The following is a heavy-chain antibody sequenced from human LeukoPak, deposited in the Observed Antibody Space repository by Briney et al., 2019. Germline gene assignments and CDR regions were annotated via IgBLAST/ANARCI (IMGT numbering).Heavy chain of an antibody. V-gene: IGHV3-48*03. CDR2: IDTSGTVM. J-gene: IGHJ6*03. D-gene: IGHD5-18*01. CDR1: GFTFSSHE. Sequence: GGSLRLSCAASGFTFSSHEMNWVRQAPGKGLEWISYIDTSGTVMYYADSVKGRFTISRDNAKNSLYLQMNSLRAEDTAVYYCARAPGGYSYGYYYYYMDVWGKGTTVTVSS. CDR3: ARAPGGYSYGYYYYYMDV.